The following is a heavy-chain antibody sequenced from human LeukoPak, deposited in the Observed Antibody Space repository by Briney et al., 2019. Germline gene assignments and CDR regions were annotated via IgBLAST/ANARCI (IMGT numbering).Heavy chain of an antibody. CDR2: INQSGNT. CDR1: AGTFSGYY. V-gene: IGHV4-34*08. CDR3: AGGATIRYWYFDL. J-gene: IGHJ2*01. Sequence: SETLSLTCAVNAGTFSGYYWSWIRQPPGKGLEWIGEINQSGNTNYNPSLKSRVTMSVDTSKNQFSLKLSSVTAADTAVYYCAGGATIRYWYFDLWGRGTLVTVSS. D-gene: IGHD1-26*01.